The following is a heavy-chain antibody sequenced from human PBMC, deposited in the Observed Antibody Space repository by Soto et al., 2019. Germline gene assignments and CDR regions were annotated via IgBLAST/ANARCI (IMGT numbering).Heavy chain of an antibody. V-gene: IGHV1-18*01. J-gene: IGHJ6*02. CDR2: ISPNSGNT. CDR3: VQDRDGNRWPSTEV. Sequence: QVHLVQSGAEVKKPGASVNVSCKTSGYTFTRNGISWVRQAPGQGLEWMGWISPNSGNTRYAQKLQDRVIMTTDTSTSTAYMELRSLRSADTAVYYCVQDRDGNRWPSTEVLGPGLTVTGSS. D-gene: IGHD2-15*01. CDR1: GYTFTRNG.